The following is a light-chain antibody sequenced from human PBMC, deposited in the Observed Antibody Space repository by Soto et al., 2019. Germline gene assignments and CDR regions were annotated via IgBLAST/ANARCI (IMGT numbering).Light chain of an antibody. CDR3: GTWDTSVSTARHWV. CDR1: SSNIGNNY. CDR2: ENN. V-gene: IGLV1-51*02. Sequence: QSVLTQPPSVSAAPGQKVTISCSGSSSNIGNNYVSWYQQLPGTAPKLLIYENNKRPSGIPDRFSGSKSGTSATLGITGLQTGDEADYYCGTWDTSVSTARHWVFGGGTKVTVL. J-gene: IGLJ3*02.